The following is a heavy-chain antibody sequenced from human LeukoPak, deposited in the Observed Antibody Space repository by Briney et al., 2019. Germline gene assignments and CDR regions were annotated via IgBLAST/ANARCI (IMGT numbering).Heavy chain of an antibody. V-gene: IGHV4-39*07. J-gene: IGHJ4*02. D-gene: IGHD6-6*01. CDR1: GGSISSSSYY. Sequence: SETLSLTCTVSGGSISSSSYYWGWIRQPPGKGLEWIGSIYYSENTYYNPSLKSRVTISVDTSKNQFSLKLSSVTAADTAVYYCAREGSSSPFDYWGQGTLVTVSS. CDR3: AREGSSSPFDY. CDR2: IYYSENT.